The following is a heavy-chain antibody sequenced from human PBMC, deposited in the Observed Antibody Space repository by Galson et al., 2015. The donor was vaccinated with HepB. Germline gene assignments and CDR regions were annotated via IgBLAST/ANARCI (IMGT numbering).Heavy chain of an antibody. CDR3: AKGDYGAGLGGY. V-gene: IGHV3-30*18. CDR1: GFTFSSYG. D-gene: IGHD4-17*01. Sequence: SLRLSCAASGFTFSSYGMHWVRQAPGKGLEWVAVISYDGSNKYYADSVKGRFTISRDNSKNTLYLQMDSLRAEDTAVYYCAKGDYGAGLGGYWGQGTLVTVSS. J-gene: IGHJ4*02. CDR2: ISYDGSNK.